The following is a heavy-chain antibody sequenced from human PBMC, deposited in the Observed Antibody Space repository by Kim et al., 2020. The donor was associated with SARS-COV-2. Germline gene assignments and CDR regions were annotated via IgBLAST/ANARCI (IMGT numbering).Heavy chain of an antibody. V-gene: IGHV4-39*01. CDR3: ASSSWYFNWFDP. Sequence: PPPRRRVTIPVDTSKNQFSLKLGSVTAADTAVYYCASSSWYFNWFDPWGQGTLVTVSS. J-gene: IGHJ5*02. D-gene: IGHD6-13*01.